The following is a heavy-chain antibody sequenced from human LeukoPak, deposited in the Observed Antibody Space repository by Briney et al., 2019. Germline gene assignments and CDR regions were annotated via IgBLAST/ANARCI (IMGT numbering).Heavy chain of an antibody. Sequence: GASVKVSCKASGYTFTSYYMHWVRQAPGQGLEWMATINPSGGSTTYAQKFQGRVTMTRDTSTSTVYMELSSLRSEDTAVYYCARDRGMSGDYYDYWGQGTLVTVSS. V-gene: IGHV1-46*01. CDR3: ARDRGMSGDYYDY. CDR1: GYTFTSYY. CDR2: INPSGGST. D-gene: IGHD2-21*01. J-gene: IGHJ4*02.